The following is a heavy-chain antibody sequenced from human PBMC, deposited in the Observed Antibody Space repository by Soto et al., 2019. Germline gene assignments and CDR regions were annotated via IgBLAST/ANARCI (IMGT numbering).Heavy chain of an antibody. CDR1: GFTFSIYA. V-gene: IGHV3-30-3*01. D-gene: IGHD1-20*01. CDR2: ISYDGNII. J-gene: IGHJ6*02. Sequence: QVQLVESGGGVVQPGRSLRLSCAASGFTFSIYAMHWVRQAPGKGLEWVAVISYDGNIIYYADSVKGRFTISRDNSKNTVHLQMSSLRAEDTAVYHCAKDFKVSAGEGFYYGVDVWGLGTTVTVSS. CDR3: AKDFKVSAGEGFYYGVDV.